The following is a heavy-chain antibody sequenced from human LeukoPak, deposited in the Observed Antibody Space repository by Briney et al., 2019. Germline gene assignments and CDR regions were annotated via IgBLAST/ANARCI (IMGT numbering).Heavy chain of an antibody. J-gene: IGHJ3*02. Sequence: GGSLRLSCAASGFTFSSYGMHWVRQAPGKGLEWVAFIRYDGSNKYYAGSVKGRFTISRDNSKNTLYLQMNSLRAEDTAVYYCAKDLPNNWNDSADAFDIWGQGTMVTVSS. CDR3: AKDLPNNWNDSADAFDI. CDR1: GFTFSSYG. V-gene: IGHV3-30*02. D-gene: IGHD1-20*01. CDR2: IRYDGSNK.